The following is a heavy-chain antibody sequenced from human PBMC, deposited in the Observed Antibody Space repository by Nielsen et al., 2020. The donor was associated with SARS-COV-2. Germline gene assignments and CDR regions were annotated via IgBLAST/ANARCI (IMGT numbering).Heavy chain of an antibody. D-gene: IGHD4-17*01. V-gene: IGHV3-9*01. Sequence: GGSLRLSCAASGFTFDDYAMHWVRQAPGKGLEWVSGISWNSGSIGYADSVKGRFTISRDNAKNSLYLQMNSLRAEDTALYYCAKLLEPGYGDFHGDYWGQGTLVTVSS. CDR2: ISWNSGSI. J-gene: IGHJ4*02. CDR3: AKLLEPGYGDFHGDY. CDR1: GFTFDDYA.